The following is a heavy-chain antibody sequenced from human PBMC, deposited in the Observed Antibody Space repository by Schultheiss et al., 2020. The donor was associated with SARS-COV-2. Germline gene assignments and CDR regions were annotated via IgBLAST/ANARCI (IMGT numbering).Heavy chain of an antibody. V-gene: IGHV3-30*18. D-gene: IGHD6-19*01. Sequence: GGSLRLSCAASGFTFSSYAMSLVRQAPGKGLEWVAVISYDGSNKYYADSVKGRFTISRDNSKNTLYLQMNSLRAEDTAVYYCAKERIAVAGTYVDYWGQGTLVTVSS. CDR3: AKERIAVAGTYVDY. CDR2: ISYDGSNK. CDR1: GFTFSSYA. J-gene: IGHJ4*02.